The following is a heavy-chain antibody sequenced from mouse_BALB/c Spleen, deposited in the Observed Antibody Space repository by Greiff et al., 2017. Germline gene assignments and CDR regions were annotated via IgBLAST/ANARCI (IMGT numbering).Heavy chain of an antibody. CDR2: ILPGSGST. Sequence: VQLQQSGAELMKPGASVKISCKATGYTFSSYWIEWVKQRPGHGLEWIGEILPGSGSTNYNEKFKGKATFTADTSSNTAYMQLSSLTSEDSAVYYCASYYGSSHYAMDYWGQGTSVTVSS. CDR3: ASYYGSSHYAMDY. V-gene: IGHV1-9*01. CDR1: GYTFSSYW. J-gene: IGHJ4*01. D-gene: IGHD1-1*01.